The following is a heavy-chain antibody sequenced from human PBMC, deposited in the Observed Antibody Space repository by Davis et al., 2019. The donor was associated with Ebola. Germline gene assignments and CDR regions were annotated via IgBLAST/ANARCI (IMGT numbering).Heavy chain of an antibody. D-gene: IGHD3-22*01. J-gene: IGHJ4*02. Sequence: AASVKVSCKASGGTFSSYAISWVRQAPGQGLEWMGGIIPIFGTANYAQKFQGRVTITADESTSTAYMELSSLRSEDTAVYYCARTNYYDSLEDYWGQGTLVTVSS. CDR3: ARTNYYDSLEDY. CDR2: IIPIFGTA. CDR1: GGTFSSYA. V-gene: IGHV1-69*13.